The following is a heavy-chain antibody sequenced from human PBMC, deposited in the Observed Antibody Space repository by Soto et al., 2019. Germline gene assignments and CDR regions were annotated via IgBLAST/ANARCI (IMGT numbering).Heavy chain of an antibody. CDR2: IKQDGSEK. Sequence: PGGSLRLSCAASGFNFSSYWMSWVRQAPGKGLEWVANIKQDGSEKYYVDSVKGRFTISRDNAKNSLYLQMNSLRAEDTAVYYCARDLLMVYAIPDYWGQGTLVTVSS. CDR3: ARDLLMVYAIPDY. V-gene: IGHV3-7*01. D-gene: IGHD2-8*01. CDR1: GFNFSSYW. J-gene: IGHJ4*02.